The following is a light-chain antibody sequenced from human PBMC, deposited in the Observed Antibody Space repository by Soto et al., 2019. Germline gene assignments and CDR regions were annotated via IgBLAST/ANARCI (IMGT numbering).Light chain of an antibody. CDR1: QGIYTY. Sequence: DIQMTQSPSSLSASVGDRVTITCRASQGIYTYLAWFQQKPGKATKALIYAASSLEAGVPAKLSGSGSGTGFTLTNSRLQPEDFATSYCQQYNTFQLTFGGGTKVEI. V-gene: IGKV1-16*02. CDR3: QQYNTFQLT. CDR2: AAS. J-gene: IGKJ4*01.